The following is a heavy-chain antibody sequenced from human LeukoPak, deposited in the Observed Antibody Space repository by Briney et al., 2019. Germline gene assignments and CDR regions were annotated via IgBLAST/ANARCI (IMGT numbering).Heavy chain of an antibody. D-gene: IGHD3-10*01. CDR1: SGSISTYY. J-gene: IGHJ4*02. Sequence: PSETLSLTCTVSSGSISTYYWSWIRQPPGKGLEWIGYVNNTGSTNYNPSLKSRVTISVDTSKNQFSLKVRSVTAADTAVYYCARGRGSMVYWGQGTLVTVSS. V-gene: IGHV4-59*01. CDR2: VNNTGST. CDR3: ARGRGSMVY.